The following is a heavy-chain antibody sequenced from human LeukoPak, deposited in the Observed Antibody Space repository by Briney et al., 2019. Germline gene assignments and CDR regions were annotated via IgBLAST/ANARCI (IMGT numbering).Heavy chain of an antibody. D-gene: IGHD2-21*02. J-gene: IGHJ3*02. CDR1: GGSISSYY. V-gene: IGHV4-59*01. CDR3: ARHTDLYCGGDCLDAFDI. Sequence: SETLSLTCTVSGGSISSYYWSWIRQPPGKGLEWIGYIYYSGSTNYNPSLKSRVTISVDTSKNQFSLKLSSVTAADTAVYYCARHTDLYCGGDCLDAFDIWGQGTMVTVSS. CDR2: IYYSGST.